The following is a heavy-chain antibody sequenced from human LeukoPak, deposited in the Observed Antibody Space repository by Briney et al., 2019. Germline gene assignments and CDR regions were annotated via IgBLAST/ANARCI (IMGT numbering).Heavy chain of an antibody. D-gene: IGHD3-22*01. J-gene: IGHJ4*02. Sequence: SETLSLTCSVSGGSIIGSYWTWIRHSPREGLEWIGYIYNTVDAKYKPSLKSRVTISLDMSRKTFSLRLNSVTAADTAIYFCARSRYYDSSGYNPTYYFDLWGQGAPVIVSS. V-gene: IGHV4-59*01. CDR2: IYNTVDA. CDR3: ARSRYYDSSGYNPTYYFDL. CDR1: GGSIIGSY.